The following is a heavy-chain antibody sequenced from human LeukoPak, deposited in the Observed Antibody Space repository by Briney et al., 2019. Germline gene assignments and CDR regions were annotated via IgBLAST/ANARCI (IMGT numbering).Heavy chain of an antibody. V-gene: IGHV1-3*01. CDR1: GFTFTNYA. Sequence: ASVKVSCKASGFTFTNYAMQWVRQAPGQRLEWMGWINAGNGHTRYSQRFQGRVTITRDTSATTVYMEVTSLRSEDTAVYYCASVYKYGMDVWGQGTTVTVSS. CDR3: ASVYKYGMDV. CDR2: INAGNGHT. J-gene: IGHJ6*02.